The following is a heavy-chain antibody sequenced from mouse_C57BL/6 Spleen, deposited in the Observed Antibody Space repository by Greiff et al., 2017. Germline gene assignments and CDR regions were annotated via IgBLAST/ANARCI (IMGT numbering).Heavy chain of an antibody. Sequence: EVQLQESGGGLVQPGGSMKLSCAASGFTFSDAWMDWVRQSPEKGLEWVAEIRNKANNHATYYAESVKGRFTISRDDSKSSVYLQMNSLRAEDTGIYYCTRNRSPFITTVVSPFAYWGQGTLVTVSA. CDR1: GFTFSDAW. CDR2: IRNKANNHAT. D-gene: IGHD1-1*01. V-gene: IGHV6-6*01. CDR3: TRNRSPFITTVVSPFAY. J-gene: IGHJ3*01.